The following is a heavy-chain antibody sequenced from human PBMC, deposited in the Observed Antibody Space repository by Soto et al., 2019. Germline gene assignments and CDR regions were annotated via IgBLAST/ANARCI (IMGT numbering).Heavy chain of an antibody. V-gene: IGHV1-18*01. CDR3: ARDPGDIVVVPAAINFDY. CDR1: GYTFTSYG. CDR2: ISAYNGNT. D-gene: IGHD2-2*01. Sequence: GASVKVSCKASGYTFTSYGISWVRQAPGQGLEWMGWISAYNGNTNYAQKLQGRATMTTDTSTSTAYMELRSLRSDDTAVYYCARDPGDIVVVPAAINFDYWGQGTLVTVLL. J-gene: IGHJ4*02.